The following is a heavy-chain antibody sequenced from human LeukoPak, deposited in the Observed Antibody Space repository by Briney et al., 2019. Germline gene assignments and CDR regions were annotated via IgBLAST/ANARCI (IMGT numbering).Heavy chain of an antibody. J-gene: IGHJ3*01. D-gene: IGHD2-15*01. CDR1: GGSISSYY. Sequence: SETLSPTCTVSGGSISSYYWSWIRQPPGKGLEWIGYIYYSGNTNYNPSLKSRLTISVDTSKNQFSLKLSSVTAADTAVYYCARVGRPYAFDVWGQGTMVTVSS. V-gene: IGHV4-59*01. CDR2: IYYSGNT. CDR3: ARVGRPYAFDV.